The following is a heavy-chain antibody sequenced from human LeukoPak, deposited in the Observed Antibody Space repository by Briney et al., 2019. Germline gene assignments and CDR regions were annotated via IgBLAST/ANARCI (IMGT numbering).Heavy chain of an antibody. CDR3: VQGWRDN. J-gene: IGHJ4*02. CDR2: INQDSSEK. CDR1: GFTFSNYW. D-gene: IGHD2-15*01. V-gene: IGHV3-7*01. Sequence: GGSLRLSCAASGFTFSNYWMSWVRQAPGKGLEWVANINQDSSEKYYVDSVRGRFTISRDNAKNSLYLQLNTLRPEDTAVYYCVQGWRDNWGQGTLVTVSS.